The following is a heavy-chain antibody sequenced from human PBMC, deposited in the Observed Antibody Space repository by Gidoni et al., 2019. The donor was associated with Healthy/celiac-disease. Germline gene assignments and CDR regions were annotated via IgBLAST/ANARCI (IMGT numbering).Heavy chain of an antibody. CDR2: IWYDGSNK. J-gene: IGHJ4*02. V-gene: IGHV3-33*01. D-gene: IGHD3-10*01. Sequence: QVQLVESGGGVVQPGRSLRLSCAASGFTFSSYGMHWVRQAPGKGLEGVSVIWYDGSNKYYADSVKGRFTISRDNSKNTLYLQMNSLRAEDTAVYYCARSTELALDYWGQVTLVTVSS. CDR3: ARSTELALDY. CDR1: GFTFSSYG.